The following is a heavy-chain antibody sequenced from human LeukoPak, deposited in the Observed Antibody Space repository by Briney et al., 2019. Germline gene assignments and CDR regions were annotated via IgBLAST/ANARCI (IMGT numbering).Heavy chain of an antibody. Sequence: GGSLRLSCAASGFTVSSNYMSWVRQAPGKGLEWVSVIYSGGSTYYADSVKGRFTISRDNSKNTLYLQMNSLRAEDTAVYYCARIVRRDDYVGHYYYGMDVWGKGTTVTVSS. D-gene: IGHD4-17*01. J-gene: IGHJ6*04. CDR2: IYSGGST. CDR1: GFTVSSNY. CDR3: ARIVRRDDYVGHYYYGMDV. V-gene: IGHV3-53*01.